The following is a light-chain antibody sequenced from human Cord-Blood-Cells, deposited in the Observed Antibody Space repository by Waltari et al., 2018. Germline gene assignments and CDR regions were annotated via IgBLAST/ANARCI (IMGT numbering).Light chain of an antibody. CDR1: QSISSY. V-gene: IGKV1-39*01. CDR3: QQGYSTPVT. J-gene: IGKJ3*01. CDR2: AAS. Sequence: DIQMTQSPSSLSASVGDRVTITCRASQSISSYLNWYQQKPGKAPKLLIYAASSLQRGVPSRFSGSGSGTDFTLTISSPQPEDFATYYCQQGYSTPVTFGPGTKVDIK.